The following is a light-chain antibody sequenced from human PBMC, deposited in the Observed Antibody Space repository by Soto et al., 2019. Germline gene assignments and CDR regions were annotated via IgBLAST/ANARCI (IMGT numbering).Light chain of an antibody. CDR2: GAS. Sequence: ETVMTQSPVILSVSPGERATLSCRASETVGSNFAWYQQRPGQAPRLLIYGASTRATDIPVRFSGSGSGTEFTLTISSLQSEDFAVYYCLQYNNWPPWTFGQGTKVEIK. CDR3: LQYNNWPPWT. J-gene: IGKJ1*01. CDR1: ETVGSN. V-gene: IGKV3-15*01.